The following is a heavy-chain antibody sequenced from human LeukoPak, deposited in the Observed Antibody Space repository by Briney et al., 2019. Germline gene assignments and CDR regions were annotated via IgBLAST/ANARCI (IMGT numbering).Heavy chain of an antibody. CDR1: GGTFSSYA. J-gene: IGHJ3*02. D-gene: IGHD1-26*01. CDR2: IIPILGIA. CDR3: ARSEFSGSYGHDAFDI. V-gene: IGHV1-69*04. Sequence: SVKVSCKASGGTFSSYAISWVRQAPGQGLEWMGRIIPILGIANYAQKFQGRVTITADKSTSTAYMELSSLRSEDTAVYYCARSEFSGSYGHDAFDIWGQGTMVTVSS.